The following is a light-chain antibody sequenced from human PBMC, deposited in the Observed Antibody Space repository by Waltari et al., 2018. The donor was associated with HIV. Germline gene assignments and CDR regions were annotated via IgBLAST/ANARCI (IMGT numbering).Light chain of an antibody. CDR2: RNK. V-gene: IGLV1-47*01. Sequence: QSVLSQPPSASGTPGQRVTIACSGSSSQIGRFYVYWYRQVPGTPPQPLIYRNKHRPSGVPDLFAGSKSVTSASLGISGLRSEDEAYYYCAAWNDNLSGVVFGGGTELTVL. J-gene: IGLJ2*01. CDR1: SSQIGRFY. CDR3: AAWNDNLSGVV.